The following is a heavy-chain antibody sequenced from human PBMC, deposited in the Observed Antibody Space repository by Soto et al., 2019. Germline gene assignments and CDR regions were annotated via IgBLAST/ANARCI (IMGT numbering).Heavy chain of an antibody. CDR1: GFSFDNFA. Sequence: EVKLVESGGGIVEPGRSLRLSCAASGFSFDNFAMHWVRQAPGKGLVWVSSISSNSGNIGYADSVKGRFTISRDNAKDSLDLGINSLKVEDTALYYWAKGGNSRLPRDGPQIRGQGTKV. V-gene: IGHV3-9*01. J-gene: IGHJ3*02. CDR3: AKGGNSRLPRDGPQI. D-gene: IGHD6-13*01. CDR2: ISSNSGNI.